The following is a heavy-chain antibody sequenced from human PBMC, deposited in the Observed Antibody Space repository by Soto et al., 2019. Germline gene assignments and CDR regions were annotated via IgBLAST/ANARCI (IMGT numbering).Heavy chain of an antibody. CDR3: AKDWDSGYFETYYYYGMDV. CDR1: GFTFSSYA. V-gene: IGHV3-23*01. J-gene: IGHJ6*02. D-gene: IGHD3-22*01. CDR2: ISGSGGST. Sequence: GGSLRLSCAASGFTFSSYAMSWVRQAPGKGLEWVSAISGSGGSTYYADSVKGRFTISRDNSKNTLYLQMNSLRAEDTAVYYCAKDWDSGYFETYYYYGMDVWGQGTTVTVSS.